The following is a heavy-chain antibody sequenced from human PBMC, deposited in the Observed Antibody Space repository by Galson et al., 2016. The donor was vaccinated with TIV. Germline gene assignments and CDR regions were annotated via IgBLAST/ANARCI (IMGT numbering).Heavy chain of an antibody. CDR3: ARHWDT. Sequence: ETLSLTCAVSGASISADYWSWIRQPPGGRLEWIAYVYNGDITNYNPSLKSRLTMSADTSKNHFSLRLTSVTAADTAVYYCARHWDTWGQGTLVTVSS. J-gene: IGHJ5*02. CDR2: VYNGDIT. V-gene: IGHV4-59*08. CDR1: GASISADY.